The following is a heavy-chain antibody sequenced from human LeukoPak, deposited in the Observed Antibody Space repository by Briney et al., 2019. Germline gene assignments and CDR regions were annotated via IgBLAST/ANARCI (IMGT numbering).Heavy chain of an antibody. Sequence: GASVKVSCKASGGIFSSYAISWVRQAPGQGLEWMGRIIPILGIANYAQKFQGRVTITADKSTSTAYMDLSSLRSEDTAVYYCARDLPRYYFDYWGQGTLVTVSS. CDR3: ARDLPRYYFDY. V-gene: IGHV1-69*04. J-gene: IGHJ4*02. CDR1: GGIFSSYA. CDR2: IIPILGIA.